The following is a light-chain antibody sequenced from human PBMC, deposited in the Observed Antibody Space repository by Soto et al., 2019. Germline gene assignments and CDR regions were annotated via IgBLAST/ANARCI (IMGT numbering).Light chain of an antibody. CDR2: QAS. CDR3: QQYNIYSRT. V-gene: IGKV1-5*03. CDR1: QSISTW. Sequence: DIQMTQSPSTLSASVGERVTITCRASQSISTWLAWYQHKPGKAPKLLIYQASSLEGGVPSRFSGSGSGTEFTLSISSLQPDDFATDYCQQYNIYSRTFGQGTKVETK. J-gene: IGKJ2*02.